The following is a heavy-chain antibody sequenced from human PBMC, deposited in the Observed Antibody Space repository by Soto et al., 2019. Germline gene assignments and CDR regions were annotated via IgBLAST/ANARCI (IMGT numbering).Heavy chain of an antibody. J-gene: IGHJ5*02. CDR3: ARERGIAAAGWYNWFDP. CDR1: GYTFTSYA. V-gene: IGHV1-3*01. CDR2: INAGNGNT. Sequence: ASVKVCCKASGYTFTSYARQWVRQAHGQRLEWMGWINAGNGNTKYSQKFQGRVTITRDTSASTAYMELSSLRSEDTAVYYCARERGIAAAGWYNWFDPWGQGTLVTVSS. D-gene: IGHD6-13*01.